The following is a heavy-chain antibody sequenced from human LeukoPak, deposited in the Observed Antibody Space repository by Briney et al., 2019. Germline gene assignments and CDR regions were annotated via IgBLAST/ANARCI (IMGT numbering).Heavy chain of an antibody. D-gene: IGHD3-22*01. CDR2: ISAYNGNT. J-gene: IGHJ4*02. CDR1: GYTFTSYG. Sequence: GASVKVSCKASGYTFTSYGISWVRQAPGQGLEWTGWISAYNGNTNYAQKLQGRVTMTTDTSTSTAYMELRSLRSDDTAVYYCARGGRYYYDSSGSPPHFDYWGQGTLVTVSS. CDR3: ARGGRYYYDSSGSPPHFDY. V-gene: IGHV1-18*01.